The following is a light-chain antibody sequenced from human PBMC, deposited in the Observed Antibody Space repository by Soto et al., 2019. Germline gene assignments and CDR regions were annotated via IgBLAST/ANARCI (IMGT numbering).Light chain of an antibody. CDR1: QDISSSF. CDR2: GAS. J-gene: IGKJ1*01. CDR3: QHYGT. Sequence: EIVWTQSPGTLSLSPGERASLSCRASQDISSSFLAWYQQKPGQAPRLLIYGASSRATGIPERFSGSGSGTDFTLTISRLELEEFEVYLCQHYGTFGQGTIVESK. V-gene: IGKV3-20*01.